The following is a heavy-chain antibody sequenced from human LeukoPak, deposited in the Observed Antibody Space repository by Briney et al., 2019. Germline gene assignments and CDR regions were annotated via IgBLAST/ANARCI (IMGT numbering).Heavy chain of an antibody. J-gene: IGHJ4*02. D-gene: IGHD3-10*01. V-gene: IGHV4-34*01. CDR1: GGSFSGFF. CDR3: ARGRIPDDSGSRGDYFDY. Sequence: SETLSLACAVYGGSFSGFFWTWVRQPPGKGLEWIGEINHSAGTNYSPSLKSRVTISIDTSKNQFSLKVDSVTAADTAVYYCARGRIPDDSGSRGDYFDYWGQGTLVTVSS. CDR2: INHSAGT.